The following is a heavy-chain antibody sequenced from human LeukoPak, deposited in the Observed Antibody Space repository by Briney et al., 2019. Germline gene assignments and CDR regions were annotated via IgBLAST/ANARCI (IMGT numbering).Heavy chain of an antibody. CDR3: ARAKKRGYEWLVPGY. CDR1: GFTFSSYS. D-gene: IGHD6-19*01. V-gene: IGHV3-21*01. Sequence: PGGSLRLSCAASGFTFSSYSMNWVRQAPGKGLEWVSSISSSSSYIYYADSVKGRFTISRDNAKNSLYLQMNSLRAEDTAVYYCARAKKRGYEWLVPGYWGQGTLVTVSS. CDR2: ISSSSSYI. J-gene: IGHJ4*02.